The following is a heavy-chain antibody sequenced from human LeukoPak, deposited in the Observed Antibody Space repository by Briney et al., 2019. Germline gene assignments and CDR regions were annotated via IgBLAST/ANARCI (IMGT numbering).Heavy chain of an antibody. Sequence: GRFTISRDSAKNSLYLQMNSLRAEDTAVYYCARELGSGYYDRSGYSDAFDIWGQGTMVTVSS. V-gene: IGHV3-11*06. D-gene: IGHD3-22*01. CDR3: ARELGSGYYDRSGYSDAFDI. J-gene: IGHJ3*02.